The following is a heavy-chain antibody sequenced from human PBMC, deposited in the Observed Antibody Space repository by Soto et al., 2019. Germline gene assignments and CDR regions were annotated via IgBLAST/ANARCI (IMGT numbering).Heavy chain of an antibody. J-gene: IGHJ4*02. CDR1: GYTFISYY. CDR3: ARDYGSAHRRFDY. V-gene: IGHV1-46*01. CDR2: INPSGGST. Sequence: ASVNFSCKPSGYTFISYYIHWVRQAPGQVLECMVMINPSGGSTSYXXKFQGRVXXTRDTSTSTVXKELSXLRSEDTAVYYCARDYGSAHRRFDYWGQGTLVTVSS. D-gene: IGHD6-25*01.